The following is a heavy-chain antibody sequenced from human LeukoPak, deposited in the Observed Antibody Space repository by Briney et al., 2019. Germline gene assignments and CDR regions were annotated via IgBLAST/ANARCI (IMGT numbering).Heavy chain of an antibody. D-gene: IGHD5-12*01. CDR3: AKGAYDYIEIAYFDY. J-gene: IGHJ4*02. CDR2: IIGSSGNT. Sequence: GGSLRLSCVASGFTLNNYAMNWVRQAPGQGLEWVSLIIGSSGNTYYADSVKGRFTISRDKSKSTLYLQMNGLRAEDTAVYYCAKGAYDYIEIAYFDYWGQGSLVTVSS. CDR1: GFTLNNYA. V-gene: IGHV3-23*01.